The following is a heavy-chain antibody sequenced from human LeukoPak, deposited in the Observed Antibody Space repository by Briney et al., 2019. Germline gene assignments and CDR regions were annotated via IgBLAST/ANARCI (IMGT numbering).Heavy chain of an antibody. CDR2: ISDDGSRQ. D-gene: IGHD3-10*01. V-gene: IGHV3-30*18. CDR1: GFTFSKYN. CDR3: VKDRTGTYTLDY. Sequence: GGSLRLSCAASGFTFSKYNMNWVRQAPGKGREWVAFISDDGSRQHYADSVKGRFTISRDNSKNTLNLQMNSLRAEDTAVYYCVKDRTGTYTLDYWGQGTLVTVSS. J-gene: IGHJ4*02.